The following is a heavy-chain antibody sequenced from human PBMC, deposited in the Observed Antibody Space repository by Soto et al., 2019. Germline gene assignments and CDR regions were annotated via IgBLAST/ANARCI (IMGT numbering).Heavy chain of an antibody. CDR1: GFTFSSYG. CDR3: AKDLSLIAVAGHEEHYYYYGMDV. CDR2: ISYDGSNK. J-gene: IGHJ6*02. Sequence: GGSLRLSCAASGFTFSSYGMHWVRQAPGKGLEWVAVISYDGSNKYYADSVKGRFTISRDNSKNTLYLQMNSLRAEDTAVYYCAKDLSLIAVAGHEEHYYYYGMDVWGQGTTVTVSS. D-gene: IGHD6-19*01. V-gene: IGHV3-30*18.